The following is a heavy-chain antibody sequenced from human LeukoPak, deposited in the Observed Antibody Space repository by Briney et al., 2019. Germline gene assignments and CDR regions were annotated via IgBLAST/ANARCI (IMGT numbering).Heavy chain of an antibody. CDR1: RDSLSRSSGA. J-gene: IGHJ5*02. Sequence: SQALSLTCAISRDSLSRSSGAWNWVRQSPSRGLEWLARTYYRSKWYNDYAVSVKSRITITRGTSKNQFSLQLNSVTPEDTAIYYCARDPGGGGFDPWGQGTLVTVSS. CDR3: ARDPGGGGFDP. D-gene: IGHD3-16*01. V-gene: IGHV6-1*01. CDR2: TYYRSKWYN.